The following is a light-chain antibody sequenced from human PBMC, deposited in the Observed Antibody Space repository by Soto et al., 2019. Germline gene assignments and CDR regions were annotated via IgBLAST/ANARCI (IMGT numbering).Light chain of an antibody. CDR2: LGF. Sequence: EIVMTQSPPSLSVTPGEPASISCRSSQSLLHSNGFQYLDWYLQKPGQSPQLPIYLGFNRASGVPDRFSGSGSGTDFTLKISRVEAEDVGIYFCMQPLEAPWTFGQGTKVDIK. J-gene: IGKJ1*01. CDR1: QSLLHSNGFQY. V-gene: IGKV2-28*01. CDR3: MQPLEAPWT.